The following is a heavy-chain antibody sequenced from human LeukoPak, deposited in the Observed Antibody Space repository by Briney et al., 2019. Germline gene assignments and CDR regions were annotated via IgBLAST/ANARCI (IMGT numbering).Heavy chain of an antibody. CDR1: GGSLSSSSYY. Sequence: SETLSLTCTVSGGSLSSSSYYWGWIRQTPGKGLEWIGSIYYSGSTYYNPSLKSRVTISVDTSKNQFSLKLSSVTAADTAVYYCARDEGSGWYYFDYWGQGTLVTVSS. CDR2: IYYSGST. J-gene: IGHJ4*02. CDR3: ARDEGSGWYYFDY. V-gene: IGHV4-39*02. D-gene: IGHD6-19*01.